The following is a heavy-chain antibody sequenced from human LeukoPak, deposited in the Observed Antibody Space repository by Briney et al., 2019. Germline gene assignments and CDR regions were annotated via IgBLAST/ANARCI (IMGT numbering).Heavy chain of an antibody. CDR3: ARGHIVGGHYFDY. V-gene: IGHV5-51*01. D-gene: IGHD1-26*01. CDR2: IYPGDSDT. CDR1: GYRFTSYW. J-gene: IGHJ4*02. Sequence: GASLKISFKGSGYRFTSYWIGWGRPMPGKGLEWMGIIYPGDSDTRYSPSFQGQVTISADKSISTAYLQWSSLKASDTAMYYCARGHIVGGHYFDYGGQGTLVTVSS.